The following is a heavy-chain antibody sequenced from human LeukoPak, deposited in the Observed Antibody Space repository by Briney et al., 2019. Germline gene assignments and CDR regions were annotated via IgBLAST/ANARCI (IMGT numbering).Heavy chain of an antibody. V-gene: IGHV4-59*01. CDR2: IYYSGST. Sequence: SETLSLTCTVSGGSTSSYYWSWIRQPPGKGLEWIGYIYYSGSTNYNPSLKSRVTISVDTSKNQFSLKLSSVTAADTAVYYCARGSLIAAAGPYNWFDPWGQGTLVTVSS. J-gene: IGHJ5*02. CDR3: ARGSLIAAAGPYNWFDP. CDR1: GGSTSSYY. D-gene: IGHD6-13*01.